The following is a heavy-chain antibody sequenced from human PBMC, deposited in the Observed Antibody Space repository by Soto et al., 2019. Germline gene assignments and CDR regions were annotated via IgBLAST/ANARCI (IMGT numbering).Heavy chain of an antibody. CDR3: ARQRSYSFDY. V-gene: IGHV3-30-3*01. CDR2: ISYDGSNK. Sequence: PGGSLRLSCAASGFTFSSYAMHWVRQAPGKGLEWVAVISYDGSNKYYADSVKGRFTISRDNSKNTLYLQMNSLRAEDTAVYYCARQRSYSFDYWGQGTLVTVSS. J-gene: IGHJ4*02. D-gene: IGHD3-10*01. CDR1: GFTFSSYA.